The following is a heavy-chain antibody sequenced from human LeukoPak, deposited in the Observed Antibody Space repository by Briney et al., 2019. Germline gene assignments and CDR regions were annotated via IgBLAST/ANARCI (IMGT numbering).Heavy chain of an antibody. V-gene: IGHV4-39*07. D-gene: IGHD6-6*01. J-gene: IGHJ4*02. CDR2: IYYSGST. Sequence: SETLSLTCTVSGGSISSSSYYWGWIRQPPGKGLEWIGSIYYSGSTYYNPSLKSRVTISVDTSKNQFSLKLSSVTAADTAVYYCARGESGIAARDFDYWGQGTLVTVSS. CDR3: ARGESGIAARDFDY. CDR1: GGSISSSSYY.